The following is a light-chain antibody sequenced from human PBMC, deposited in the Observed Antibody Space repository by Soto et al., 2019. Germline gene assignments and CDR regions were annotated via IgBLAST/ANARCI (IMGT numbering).Light chain of an antibody. V-gene: IGKV3-20*01. J-gene: IGKJ5*01. CDR2: GAS. CDR3: QQYGSSPPST. CDR1: ESVRTS. Sequence: ETVLTQSPGTLSLSPGERATLSCRASESVRTSLAWYQQKPGQAPSLLIYGASSRATGIPDRFSGSGSGTDFTLTISRLEPEDFAVYYCQQYGSSPPSTFGQGTRLEI.